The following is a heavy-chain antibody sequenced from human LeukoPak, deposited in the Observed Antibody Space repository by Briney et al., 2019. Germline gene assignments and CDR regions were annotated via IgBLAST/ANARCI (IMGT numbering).Heavy chain of an antibody. CDR3: ARADYDSSGPDAFDI. J-gene: IGHJ3*02. CDR1: GGSISSGDYY. D-gene: IGHD3-22*01. V-gene: IGHV4-30-4*01. Sequence: PSQTLSLTCTVSGGSISSGDYYWSWIRQPPGKGLEWIGYIYYSGSTNYNPSLKSRVTISVDTSKNQFSLKLSSVTAADTAVYYCARADYDSSGPDAFDIWGQGTMVTVSS. CDR2: IYYSGST.